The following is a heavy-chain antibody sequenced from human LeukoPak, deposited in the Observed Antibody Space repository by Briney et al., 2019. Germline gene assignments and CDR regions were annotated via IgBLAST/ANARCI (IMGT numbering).Heavy chain of an antibody. V-gene: IGHV3-48*03. D-gene: IGHD5-12*01. CDR3: VREGDLGGYYFDY. J-gene: IGHJ4*02. Sequence: GGSLRLACAASAFTFSSYDMHWVRQAPGKGLESVSYIWRSGSLIYYADSVKGLFAISRDNAKNSLYLQMNSLRAEDTALYYCVREGDLGGYYFDYWGQGALVTVSS. CDR2: IWRSGSLI. CDR1: AFTFSSYD.